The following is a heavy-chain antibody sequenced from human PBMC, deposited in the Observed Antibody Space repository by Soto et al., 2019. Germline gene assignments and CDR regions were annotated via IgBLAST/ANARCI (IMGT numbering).Heavy chain of an antibody. D-gene: IGHD3-10*01. CDR2: IYYSGST. Sequence: SETLSLTCTVSGGNISSYYWSWIRQHPGKGLEWIGYIYYSGSTNYNPSLKSRVTISVDMSKNQFSLKLNSMTAADTAVYYCARHNYGSGSTYFDYWGQGTLVTVSS. V-gene: IGHV4-59*08. CDR1: GGNISSYY. J-gene: IGHJ4*02. CDR3: ARHNYGSGSTYFDY.